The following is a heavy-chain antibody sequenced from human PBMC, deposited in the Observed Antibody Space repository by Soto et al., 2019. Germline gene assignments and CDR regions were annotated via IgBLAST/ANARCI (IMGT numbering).Heavy chain of an antibody. D-gene: IGHD3-22*01. J-gene: IGHJ5*02. V-gene: IGHV1-18*01. Sequence: ASVKVSCKASGYTFTSYGISWVRQAPGQGLEWMGWISAYNGNTNYAQKLQGRVTMTTDTSTSTAYMELRSLRSDDTAVYYCASHNYYDSSGYLIWFDPWGQGTLVTVSS. CDR3: ASHNYYDSSGYLIWFDP. CDR1: GYTFTSYG. CDR2: ISAYNGNT.